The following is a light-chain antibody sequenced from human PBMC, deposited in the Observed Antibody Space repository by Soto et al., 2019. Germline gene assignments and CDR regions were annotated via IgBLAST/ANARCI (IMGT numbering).Light chain of an antibody. Sequence: DIQMTQSPSTLSASVVARGTITSRPRRGISGWFAWYQQTPGKAPKLLIYDASTWKRGVPSRFTGSGSGTEFTLTISSRQPDDFATYYCQQYNSYYTWTFGPGTKVEIK. CDR2: DAS. CDR1: RGISGW. CDR3: QQYNSYYTWT. V-gene: IGKV1-5*01. J-gene: IGKJ1*01.